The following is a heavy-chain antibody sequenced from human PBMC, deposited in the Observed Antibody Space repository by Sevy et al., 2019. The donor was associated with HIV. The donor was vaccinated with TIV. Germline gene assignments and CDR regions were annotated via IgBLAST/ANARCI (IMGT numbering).Heavy chain of an antibody. CDR3: ARDYTPYYYDSSGYYY. Sequence: ASVKVSCKASGGTFSSYAISWVRQAPGQGLEWMGGIIPIFGTANYAQKFQGRVTITADESTSTAYMELSSLRSEDTVVYYCARDYTPYYYDSSGYYYWGQGTLVTVSS. CDR2: IIPIFGTA. J-gene: IGHJ4*02. CDR1: GGTFSSYA. V-gene: IGHV1-69*13. D-gene: IGHD3-22*01.